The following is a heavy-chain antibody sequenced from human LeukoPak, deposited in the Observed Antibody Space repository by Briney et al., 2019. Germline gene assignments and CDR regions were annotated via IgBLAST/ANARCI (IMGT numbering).Heavy chain of an antibody. J-gene: IGHJ4*02. D-gene: IGHD3-10*01. CDR2: ISGSGSTI. CDR1: GFTFSDYY. CDR3: ARDRYYGSGIFDY. Sequence: GGSLRLSCAASGFTFSDYYMNWVRQAPGKGLEWVSYISGSGSTIYYADSVKGRFTISRDNAKNSLYLQMNSLRAEDTAVYYCARDRYYGSGIFDYWGQGTLVTVSS. V-gene: IGHV3-11*04.